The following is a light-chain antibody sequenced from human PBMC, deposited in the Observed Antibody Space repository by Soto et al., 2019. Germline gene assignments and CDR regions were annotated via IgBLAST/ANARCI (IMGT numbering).Light chain of an antibody. CDR1: QSSRSF. V-gene: IGKV1-39*01. CDR2: SSS. J-gene: IGKJ1*01. CDR3: QQSYSFPWT. Sequence: DIQLTQSPSSLSASVGDRFTITFLASQSSRSFLNWYQQKPGRAPHLLIYSSSRLQGGVPSRFSGSGSGTDFTLTITSLQPEDFATYYCQQSYSFPWTFGQGTKVDIK.